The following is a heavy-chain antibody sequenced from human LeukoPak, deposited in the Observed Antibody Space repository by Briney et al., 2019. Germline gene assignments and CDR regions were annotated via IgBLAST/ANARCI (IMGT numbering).Heavy chain of an antibody. CDR2: ISGSGGST. CDR3: AKVTRGYYYYYYGMDV. Sequence: GGSLRLSCAASGFTFSSYSMNWIRQAPGKGLEWVSAISGSGGSTYYADSVKGRFTISRDNSKNTLYLQMNSLRAEDTAVYYCAKVTRGYYYYYYGMDVWGQGTTVTVSS. CDR1: GFTFSSYS. V-gene: IGHV3-23*01. D-gene: IGHD1-14*01. J-gene: IGHJ6*02.